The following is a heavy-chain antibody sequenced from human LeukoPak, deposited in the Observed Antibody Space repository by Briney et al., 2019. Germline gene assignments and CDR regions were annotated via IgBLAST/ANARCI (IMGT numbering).Heavy chain of an antibody. Sequence: SETLSLTCTVSGGSISSYYWSWIRQSPGKGLEWIGYIYYSGSTNFNPSLKSRVTISVDTSKNQFSLKLSSVTAADTAVYYCARDVKYYYDSSGYLMAWVYWGQGTLVTVSS. CDR3: ARDVKYYYDSSGYLMAWVY. CDR1: GGSISSYY. D-gene: IGHD3-22*01. CDR2: IYYSGST. V-gene: IGHV4-59*01. J-gene: IGHJ4*02.